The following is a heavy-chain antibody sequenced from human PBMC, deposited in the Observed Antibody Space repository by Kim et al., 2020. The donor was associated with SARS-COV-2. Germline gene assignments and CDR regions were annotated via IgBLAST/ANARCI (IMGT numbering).Heavy chain of an antibody. J-gene: IGHJ6*03. Sequence: SVKVSCKASGGTFSSYAISWVRQAPGQGLEWMGGIIPIFGTANYAQKFQGRVTITADESTSTAYMELSSLRSEDTAVYYCAGPPWYYDFWSGWKRNYYYYYMDVWGKGTTVTVSS. CDR1: GGTFSSYA. CDR2: IIPIFGTA. D-gene: IGHD3-3*01. CDR3: AGPPWYYDFWSGWKRNYYYYYMDV. V-gene: IGHV1-69*13.